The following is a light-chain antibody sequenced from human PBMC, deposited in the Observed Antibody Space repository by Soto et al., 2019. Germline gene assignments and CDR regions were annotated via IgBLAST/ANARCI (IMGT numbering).Light chain of an antibody. CDR3: QQYNSWPPLT. J-gene: IGKJ4*01. CDR1: QSVSSN. Sequence: EIVMTQSPATLSVSPGERATLSCRAGQSVSSNLAWYQQKPGQAPRLLIYGASTRATGIPARFRGSGSGTEFTLTISSLQSEDLAVYYCQQYNSWPPLTFGGGTKVEIK. V-gene: IGKV3-15*01. CDR2: GAS.